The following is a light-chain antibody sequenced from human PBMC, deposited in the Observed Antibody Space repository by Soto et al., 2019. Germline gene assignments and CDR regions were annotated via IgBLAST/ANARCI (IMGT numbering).Light chain of an antibody. Sequence: QSVLTQPPSASGSPGQSVTISCIGTASDIGRYNYVSWYQHHPGKAPKLIIYEVTKRPSGVPDRFSGSKFGNTASLTVSGLKNEDEDDYYCNSYVGSNNYVFGTGTKVTVL. V-gene: IGLV2-8*01. CDR3: NSYVGSNNYV. J-gene: IGLJ1*01. CDR2: EVT. CDR1: ASDIGRYNY.